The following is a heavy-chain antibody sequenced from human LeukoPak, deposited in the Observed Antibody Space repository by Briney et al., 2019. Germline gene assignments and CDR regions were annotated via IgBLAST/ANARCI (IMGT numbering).Heavy chain of an antibody. CDR1: GYSFTGYY. J-gene: IGHJ4*02. V-gene: IGHV1-2*02. CDR3: ARRVFSGWGYYFDY. D-gene: IGHD6-19*01. CDR2: INPKRGGT. Sequence: ASVKVSCKASGYSFTGYYLDWVRQAPGQGLEWMGWINPKRGGTNYAQKFPGRATMTRDTSISTAYMELSSLRSDDTAIYYCARRVFSGWGYYFDYWGQGTLVTVSS.